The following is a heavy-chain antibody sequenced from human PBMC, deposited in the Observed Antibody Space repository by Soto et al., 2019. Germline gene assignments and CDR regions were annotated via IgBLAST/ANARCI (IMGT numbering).Heavy chain of an antibody. CDR3: ARGTYYYFGSGVVGPDYFDY. V-gene: IGHV4-31*03. CDR1: GGSINSDGYY. CDR2: IYYSGST. D-gene: IGHD3-10*01. J-gene: IGHJ4*02. Sequence: SETLSLTCSVSGGSINSDGYYWNWIRQHPGKGLEWIGYIYYSGSTYYNPSLKSRVTISVDTSKKQFSLKLSSVTAADTAVYYCARGTYYYFGSGVVGPDYFDYWGQGTLVTVSS.